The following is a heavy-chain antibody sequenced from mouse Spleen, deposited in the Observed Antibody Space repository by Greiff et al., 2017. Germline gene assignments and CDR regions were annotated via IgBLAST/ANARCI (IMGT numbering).Heavy chain of an antibody. CDR2: IDPETGGT. CDR1: GYTFTDYE. Sequence: QVQLQQSGAELVRPGASVTLSCKASGYTFTDYEMHWVKQTPVHGLEWIGAIDPETGGTAYNQKFKGKAILTADKSSSTAYMELRSLTSEDSAVYYCTSTIYYGDYLFAYWGQGTLVTVSA. V-gene: IGHV1-15*01. CDR3: TSTIYYGDYLFAY. J-gene: IGHJ3*01. D-gene: IGHD2-13*01.